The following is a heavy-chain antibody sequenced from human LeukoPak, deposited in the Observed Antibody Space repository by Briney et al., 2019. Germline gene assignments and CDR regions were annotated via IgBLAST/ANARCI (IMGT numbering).Heavy chain of an antibody. J-gene: IGHJ4*02. CDR2: IYVGGST. D-gene: IGHD4-17*01. Sequence: GGSLRLSCAASGFTFSSMYMSWVRQALGKALEWVSLIYVGGSTYSADSVNGRFTISRDNSKDTLYLRMNNLRVEDTAVYYCARSPHGDYFDYWGQGTLVTVSS. CDR3: ARSPHGDYFDY. CDR1: GFTFSSMY. V-gene: IGHV3-66*01.